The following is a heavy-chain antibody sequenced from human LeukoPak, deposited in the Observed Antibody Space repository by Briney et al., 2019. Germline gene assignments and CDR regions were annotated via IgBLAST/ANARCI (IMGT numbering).Heavy chain of an antibody. V-gene: IGHV1-46*01. Sequence: ASVKVSCKVSGYTLTELSMHWVRQAPGKGLEWMGIINPSGGSTSYAQKFQGRVTMTRDTSTSTVYMELSSLRSEDTAVYYCASLIAAAGPDAFDIWGQGTMVTVSS. CDR3: ASLIAAAGPDAFDI. J-gene: IGHJ3*02. CDR1: GYTLTELS. CDR2: INPSGGST. D-gene: IGHD6-13*01.